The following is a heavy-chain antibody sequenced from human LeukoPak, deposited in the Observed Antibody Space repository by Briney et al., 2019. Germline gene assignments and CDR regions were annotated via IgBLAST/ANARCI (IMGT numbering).Heavy chain of an antibody. CDR2: ISGSGGTT. V-gene: IGHV3-23*01. Sequence: PGGSLRLSCASSGFTFISYAMSWVRQAPGKGLESVSYISGSGGTTSYADSVKGRVTISRDNSKNPLYLQMTSLRAEDTAVYSCANRDSSGSLPRLFAYWGQGTLVTVSP. CDR1: GFTFISYA. CDR3: ANRDSSGSLPRLFAY. D-gene: IGHD6-19*01. J-gene: IGHJ4*02.